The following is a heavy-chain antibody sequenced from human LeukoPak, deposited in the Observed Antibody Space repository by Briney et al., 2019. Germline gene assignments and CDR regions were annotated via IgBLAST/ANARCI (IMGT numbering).Heavy chain of an antibody. J-gene: IGHJ3*02. D-gene: IGHD5/OR15-5a*01. CDR2: IYYSGST. CDR1: GGSISSYY. V-gene: IGHV4-59*01. Sequence: PSETLSLTCTVSGGSISSYYWNWIRQPPGKGLEWIGYIYYSGSTNYNPSLKSRVTISVDTSKNQFSLKLSSVTAADTAVYYCARSSTKSDAFDIWGQGTMVTVSS. CDR3: ARSSTKSDAFDI.